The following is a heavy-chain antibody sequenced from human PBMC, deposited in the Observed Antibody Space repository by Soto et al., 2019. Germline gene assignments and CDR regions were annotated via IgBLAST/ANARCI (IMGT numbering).Heavy chain of an antibody. CDR2: MSNSGST. CDR3: VSHATDPRGNAEDWYFDL. D-gene: IGHD2-15*01. Sequence: QVQLQESGPGLVRPSETLSLTCTVSGASISSYYWTWVRQPPGKGLEWIGYMSNSGSTNYNPSFKSRATMSVDXXKXQXXLKLSSVTAADTAVYYCVSHATDPRGNAEDWYFDLWGRGTLVTVSS. J-gene: IGHJ2*01. CDR1: GASISSYY. V-gene: IGHV4-59*08.